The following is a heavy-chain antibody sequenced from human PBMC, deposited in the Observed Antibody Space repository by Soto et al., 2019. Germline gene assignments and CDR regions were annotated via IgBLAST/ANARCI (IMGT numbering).Heavy chain of an antibody. V-gene: IGHV3-9*01. D-gene: IGHD5-18*01. CDR3: AKLEDTAMVTDPGRFDY. CDR2: ISWNSGSI. CDR1: GFTFDDYA. J-gene: IGHJ4*02. Sequence: GGSLRLSCAASGFTFDDYAMHWVRQAPGKGLEWVSGISWNSGSIGYADSVKGRFTISRDNAKNSLYLQMNSLRAEDTALYYCAKLEDTAMVTDPGRFDYWGQGTLVTFSS.